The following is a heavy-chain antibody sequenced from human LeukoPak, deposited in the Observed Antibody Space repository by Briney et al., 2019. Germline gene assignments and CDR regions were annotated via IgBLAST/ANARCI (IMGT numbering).Heavy chain of an antibody. CDR1: GGSVSSGSYY. CDR2: IYYSGST. D-gene: IGHD1-26*01. V-gene: IGHV4-31*03. Sequence: SETLSLTCTVSGGSVSSGSYYWSWIRQPPGKGLEWIGYIYYSGSTYYNPSLKSRVTISVDTSKNQFSLKLSSVTAADTAVYYCASSFLVPFFDYWGQGTLVTVSS. CDR3: ASSFLVPFFDY. J-gene: IGHJ4*02.